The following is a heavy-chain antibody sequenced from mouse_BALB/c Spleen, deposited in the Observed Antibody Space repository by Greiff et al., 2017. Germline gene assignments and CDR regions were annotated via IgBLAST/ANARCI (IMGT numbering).Heavy chain of an antibody. Sequence: EVKLQESGPGLVKPSQSLSLTCSVTGYSITSGYYWNWIRQFPGNKLEWMGYISYDGSNNYNPSLKNRISITRDTSKNQFFLKLNSVTTKDTATYYCARDGTAMDYWGQGTSVTVSS. CDR2: ISYDGSN. CDR1: GYSITSGYY. J-gene: IGHJ4*01. D-gene: IGHD4-1*01. CDR3: ARDGTAMDY. V-gene: IGHV3-6*02.